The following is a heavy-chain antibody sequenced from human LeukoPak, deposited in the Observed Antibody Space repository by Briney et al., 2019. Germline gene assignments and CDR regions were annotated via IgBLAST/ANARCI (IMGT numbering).Heavy chain of an antibody. J-gene: IGHJ1*01. CDR2: ISGSGGST. V-gene: IGHV3-23*01. D-gene: IGHD3-3*01. CDR1: GFTFSSYS. CDR3: AKDQGEEYYDFWSGPFQH. Sequence: GGSLRLSCAASGFTFSSYSMNWVRQAPGKGLEWVSAISGSGGSTYYADSVKGRFTISRDNSKNTLYLQMNSLRAEDTAVYYCAKDQGEEYYDFWSGPFQHWGQGTLVTVSS.